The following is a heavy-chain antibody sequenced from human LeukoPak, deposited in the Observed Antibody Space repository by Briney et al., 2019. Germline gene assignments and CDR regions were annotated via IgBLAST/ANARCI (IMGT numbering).Heavy chain of an antibody. D-gene: IGHD1-26*01. V-gene: IGHV3-48*01. CDR1: GFTLSSYS. Sequence: GGSLRLSCAASGFTLSSYSMNWVRQAPGKGLEWVSYISSSSSTIYYADSVKGRFTISRDNAKNSLYLQMNSLRAEDTAVYYCARWSSGSYSDYYYMDVWGKGTTVTVSS. CDR3: ARWSSGSYSDYYYMDV. CDR2: ISSSSSTI. J-gene: IGHJ6*03.